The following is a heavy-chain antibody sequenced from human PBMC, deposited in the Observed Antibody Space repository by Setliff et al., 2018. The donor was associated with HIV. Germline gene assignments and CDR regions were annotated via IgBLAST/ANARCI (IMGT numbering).Heavy chain of an antibody. V-gene: IGHV4-39*07. CDR2: AGSADYGGNA. D-gene: IGHD2-21*01. J-gene: IGHJ6*02. CDR1: GDSLGSDF. CDR3: ARSYCGGGLCFRGLDL. Sequence: SETLSLTCSVSGDSLGSDFWDWIRQPPGKGLEWIGSAGSADYGGNAYYNPSLKSRVTISVETSKNQFSLKLTSVTAADTAVYYCARSYCGGGLCFRGLDLWGQGTTVTVSS.